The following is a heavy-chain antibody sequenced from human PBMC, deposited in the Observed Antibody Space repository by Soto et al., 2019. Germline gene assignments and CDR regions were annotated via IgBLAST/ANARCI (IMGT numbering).Heavy chain of an antibody. D-gene: IGHD4-17*01. CDR2: ISGEGGNT. Sequence: EVQLLESGGGLVQPGGSLRLSCAASGFTFSNYAMSWVRQAPGKGLEWVSTISGEGGNTFYADSVKGLFTISRDNSKNTLYLTMNSLRAEDTAVYYCAKDPGARDYAITDSLGMDVWGQGTTVTVSS. CDR1: GFTFSNYA. CDR3: AKDPGARDYAITDSLGMDV. J-gene: IGHJ6*02. V-gene: IGHV3-23*01.